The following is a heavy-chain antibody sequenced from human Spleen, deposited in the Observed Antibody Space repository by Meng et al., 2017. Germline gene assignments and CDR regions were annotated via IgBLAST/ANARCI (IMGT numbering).Heavy chain of an antibody. D-gene: IGHD3-10*01. CDR1: GFTFSSYW. V-gene: IGHV3-7*03. Sequence: GESLKISCAASGFTFSSYWMSWVRQAPGKGLEWVANIKQDGSEKYYVDSVKGRFTISRDNAKNSLYLQMNSLRAEDTALYYCARERQYGSGSYYVYWGQGTLVTVSS. CDR2: IKQDGSEK. CDR3: ARERQYGSGSYYVY. J-gene: IGHJ4*02.